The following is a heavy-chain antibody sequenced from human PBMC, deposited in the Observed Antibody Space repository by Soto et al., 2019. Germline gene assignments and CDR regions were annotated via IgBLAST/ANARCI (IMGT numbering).Heavy chain of an antibody. J-gene: IGHJ6*02. CDR1: GGSFSGYY. CDR2: INHSGST. V-gene: IGHV4-34*01. Sequence: SETLSLTCAVYGGSFSGYYWSWIRQPPGKGLEWIGEINHSGSTNYNPSLKSRVTISVDTSKNQFSLKLGSVTAADTAVYYCARAASYGSGSSLTNYGMDVWGQGTTVTVSS. CDR3: ARAASYGSGSSLTNYGMDV. D-gene: IGHD3-10*01.